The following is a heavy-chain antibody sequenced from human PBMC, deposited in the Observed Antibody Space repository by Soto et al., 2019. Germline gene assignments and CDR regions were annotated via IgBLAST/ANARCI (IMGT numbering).Heavy chain of an antibody. J-gene: IGHJ4*02. D-gene: IGHD2-2*01. V-gene: IGHV3-23*01. Sequence: EVQLLQSGGGLVQPGESLRLSWAASGFIFSSYTMSWVRQAPGKGLEWVSVISGSGGSPYHADSVQGRFTISRDNPKNTLYLQMNSLRAEDTAIYYCAKARCSSATCYVPDYWGQGTLVTVSS. CDR1: GFIFSSYT. CDR3: AKARCSSATCYVPDY. CDR2: ISGSGGSP.